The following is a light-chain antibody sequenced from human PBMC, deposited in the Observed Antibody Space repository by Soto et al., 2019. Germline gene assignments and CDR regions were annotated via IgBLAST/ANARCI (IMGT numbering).Light chain of an antibody. V-gene: IGKV4-1*01. J-gene: IGKJ1*01. CDR2: WAS. CDR3: QQYSTTPRT. CDR1: QSVLYN. Sequence: EILMTQPPLSLSVTPGQPATITCKSSQSVLYNLAWYQQKLGRPPKLLIYWASTRESGVPDRFSGSGSGTDFTLTISSLQAEDVAVYYCQQYSTTPRTFGQGTKVDIK.